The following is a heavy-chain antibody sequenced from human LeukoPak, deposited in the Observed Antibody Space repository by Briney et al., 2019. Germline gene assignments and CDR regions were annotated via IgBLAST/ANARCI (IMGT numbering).Heavy chain of an antibody. V-gene: IGHV1-8*03. J-gene: IGHJ6*03. CDR1: GYTFTSYD. CDR3: ARGPSGSPFYYMDV. CDR2: MNPNSGST. D-gene: IGHD1-26*01. Sequence: ASVKVSCKASGYTFTSYDINWVRQATGQGLEWMGWMNPNSGSTGYAQKFQGRVTISRNTFISAAYMELSSLRSEDTAVYFCARGPSGSPFYYMDVWGKGTTVTVSS.